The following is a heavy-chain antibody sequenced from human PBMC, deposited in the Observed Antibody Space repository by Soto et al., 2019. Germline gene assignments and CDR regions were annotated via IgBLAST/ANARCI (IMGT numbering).Heavy chain of an antibody. CDR2: MSSSSSYI. CDR3: ARGSSYSSSSEDY. V-gene: IGHV3-21*01. Sequence: AESLTLFCAAPGFTFVGHSMIWVRQAPGKGLEWVSSMSSSSSYIYYAESVKGRFTISRDNAKNSLYLQMNSLRAEDTAVYYCARGSSYSSSSEDYWGQGTLVTVSS. J-gene: IGHJ4*02. D-gene: IGHD6-6*01. CDR1: GFTFVGHS.